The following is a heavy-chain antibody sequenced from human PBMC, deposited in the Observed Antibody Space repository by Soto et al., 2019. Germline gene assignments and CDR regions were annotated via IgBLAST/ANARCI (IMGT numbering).Heavy chain of an antibody. V-gene: IGHV4-4*07. Sequence: TKSHTYSVAEGEIITYAWTWIRQHAGKGLEWIGRIYTSASINYNPSLKGRVTLSVDTSTNQVSLRLASVTAADTAIYYCARDREAGYNFYYGMDVWGQGTTVTVSS. D-gene: IGHD6-19*01. CDR1: EGEIITYA. CDR3: ARDREAGYNFYYGMDV. J-gene: IGHJ6*02. CDR2: IYTSASI.